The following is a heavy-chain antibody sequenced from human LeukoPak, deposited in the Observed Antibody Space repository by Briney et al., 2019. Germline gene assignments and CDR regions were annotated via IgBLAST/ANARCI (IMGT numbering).Heavy chain of an antibody. D-gene: IGHD2-2*01. J-gene: IGHJ3*02. CDR3: ARERLYCSSTSCYNDAFDI. Sequence: SETLSLTCTVSGGSISRYYWSWIRQPPGKGLEWIGYIYYSGSTNYNPSLKSRVTISVDTSKNQFSLKLSSVTAADTAVYYCARERLYCSSTSCYNDAFDIWGQGTMVTVSS. CDR2: IYYSGST. CDR1: GGSISRYY. V-gene: IGHV4-59*01.